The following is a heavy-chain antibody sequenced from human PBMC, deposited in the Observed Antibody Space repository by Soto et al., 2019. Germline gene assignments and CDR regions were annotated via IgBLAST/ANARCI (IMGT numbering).Heavy chain of an antibody. Sequence: PGGSLRLSCAASGFTFSSYGMHWVRQAPGKGLDWVAVIWYDESNIYYADWVKGRFTIPRDNSKNTMFLQMNSLRAEDTAVYYCARDDIPGIAVAIYGMDVWGQGTTVTVS. CDR2: IWYDESNI. CDR3: ARDDIPGIAVAIYGMDV. V-gene: IGHV3-33*01. CDR1: GFTFSSYG. J-gene: IGHJ6*02. D-gene: IGHD6-19*01.